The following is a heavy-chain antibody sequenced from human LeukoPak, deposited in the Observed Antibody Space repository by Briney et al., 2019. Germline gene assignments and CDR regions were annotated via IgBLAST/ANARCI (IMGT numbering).Heavy chain of an antibody. D-gene: IGHD3-10*01. CDR1: GYTFTHQW. Sequence: GESLKISCEASGYTFTHQWIGWVRQMAGRGLEWVGIIYPRDSDTRYSPSFQGHVTISADTSINTAYLEWSSLEASDPAMYYCARHSDVIGAIWGQGTLVTVSS. CDR2: IYPRDSDT. V-gene: IGHV5-51*01. CDR3: ARHSDVIGAI. J-gene: IGHJ4*02.